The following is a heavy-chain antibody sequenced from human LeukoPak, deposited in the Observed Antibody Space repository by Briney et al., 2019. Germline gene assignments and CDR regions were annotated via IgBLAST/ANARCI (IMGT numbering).Heavy chain of an antibody. D-gene: IGHD5-18*01. CDR2: IYYSGST. V-gene: IGHV4-59*01. Sequence: SETLSLTCTVSGPSINSYNWNWIRQPPGKGLEWIGYIYYSGSTNYNPSLKSRVTISIDTSKNQFSLKLSSVTAADTAMYYCAREPTTRGYNYAYRGFDPWGRGTLVTVSS. J-gene: IGHJ5*02. CDR3: AREPTTRGYNYAYRGFDP. CDR1: GPSINSYN.